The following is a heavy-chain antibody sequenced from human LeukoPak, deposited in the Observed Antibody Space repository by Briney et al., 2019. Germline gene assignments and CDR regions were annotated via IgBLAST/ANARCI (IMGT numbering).Heavy chain of an antibody. CDR2: IIPIFGTA. V-gene: IGHV1-69*13. D-gene: IGHD3-3*01. CDR3: ARSRNYYDFWSGYNYYYYGMDV. CDR1: GGTFSSYA. Sequence: SVTVSCTASGGTFSSYAISWVRQAPGQGLEWMGGIIPIFGTANYAQKFQGRVTITADESTSTAYMELSSLRSEDTAVYYCARSRNYYDFWSGYNYYYYGMDVWGQGTTATVSS. J-gene: IGHJ6*02.